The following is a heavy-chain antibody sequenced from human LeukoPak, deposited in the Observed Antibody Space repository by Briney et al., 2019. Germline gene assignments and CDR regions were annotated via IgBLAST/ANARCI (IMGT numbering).Heavy chain of an antibody. CDR3: ARSYGDATFDY. D-gene: IGHD4-17*01. CDR2: IRSDGSDK. CDR1: RFPFSSYV. V-gene: IGHV3-33*01. Sequence: GGSLRLSCAASRFPFSSYVMHWVRQAPGKGLEWVAIIRSDGSDKYYADSVKGRFTISRDNSKNTLYLQLNSLRAEDTAVYYCARSYGDATFDYWGQGTLVTVSS. J-gene: IGHJ4*02.